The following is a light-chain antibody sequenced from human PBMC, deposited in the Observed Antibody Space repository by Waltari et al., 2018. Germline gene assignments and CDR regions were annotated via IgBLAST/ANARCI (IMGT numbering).Light chain of an antibody. CDR2: AAV. CDR1: QSISSY. J-gene: IGKJ2*02. CDR3: QQSSNTLRT. V-gene: IGKV1-39*01. Sequence: DIQMTQSPSPLSASVGDRVPISCRASQSISSYLNWYQQKPGKAPRLLIYAAVSLQSGVPSRFSGSGSGTDFTLTISSLQPEDFATYYCQQSSNTLRTFGQGTKLEVK.